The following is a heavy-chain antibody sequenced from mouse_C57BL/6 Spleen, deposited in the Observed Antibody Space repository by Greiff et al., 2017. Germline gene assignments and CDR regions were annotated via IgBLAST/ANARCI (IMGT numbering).Heavy chain of an antibody. V-gene: IGHV1-82*01. CDR1: GYAFSSSW. CDR2: IYPGDGDT. CDR3: ARRDYGSSPLDY. D-gene: IGHD1-1*01. J-gene: IGHJ2*01. Sequence: VQLQQSGPELVKPGASVKISCKASGYAFSSSWMNWVKQRPGKGLEWIGRIYPGDGDTNYNGKFKGKATLTADKSSSTAYMQLSSLTSEDSAVYFCARRDYGSSPLDYWGQGTTLTVSS.